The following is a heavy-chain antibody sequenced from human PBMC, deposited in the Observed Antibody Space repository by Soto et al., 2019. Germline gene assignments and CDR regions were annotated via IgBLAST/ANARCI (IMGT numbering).Heavy chain of an antibody. Sequence: SGPTLVNPTQTLTLTCTFSGFSLSTSGMCVSWIRQPPGKALEWLARIDWDDDKYYSTSLKTRPTISKDTSKNQVVLTMTNMDPVDTATYYCALGLGNYDRRGYWDYSAQGTLVTVSS. V-gene: IGHV2-70*11. J-gene: IGHJ4*02. D-gene: IGHD3-22*01. CDR1: GFSLSTSGMC. CDR2: IDWDDDK. CDR3: ALGLGNYDRRGYWDY.